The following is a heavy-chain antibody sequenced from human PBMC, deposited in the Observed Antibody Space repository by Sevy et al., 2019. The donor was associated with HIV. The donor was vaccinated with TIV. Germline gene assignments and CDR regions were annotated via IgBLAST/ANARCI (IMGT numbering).Heavy chain of an antibody. CDR2: IVVGSANT. CDR1: GFTFTSSA. J-gene: IGHJ3*01. CDR3: AALDFPGGAFDL. D-gene: IGHD1-26*01. V-gene: IGHV1-58*01. Sequence: VKVSCKASGFTFTSSAVQWVRQARGQRLEWIGWIVVGSANTNYAQKFQERVTITRDMSTSTAYMELSSLRSEGTAVYYCAALDFPGGAFDLWGQGTMVTVSS.